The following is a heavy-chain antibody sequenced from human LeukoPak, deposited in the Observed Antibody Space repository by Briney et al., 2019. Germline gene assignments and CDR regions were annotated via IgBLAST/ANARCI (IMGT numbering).Heavy chain of an antibody. Sequence: PGGSLRLSCAASGFTFSSYWMHWVRHAPGKGLVWVSRIDSDGGNTNHADSVKGRFTVSRDNAKNTLYLQMNSLRAEDTAVYYCARDDYGDYYFDYWGQGTLVTVSS. CDR1: GFTFSSYW. D-gene: IGHD4-17*01. V-gene: IGHV3-74*01. J-gene: IGHJ4*02. CDR3: ARDDYGDYYFDY. CDR2: IDSDGGNT.